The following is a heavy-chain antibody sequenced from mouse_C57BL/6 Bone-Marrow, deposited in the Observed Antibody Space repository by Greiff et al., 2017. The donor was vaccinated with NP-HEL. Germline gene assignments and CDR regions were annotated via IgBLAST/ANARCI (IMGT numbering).Heavy chain of an antibody. CDR2: IDPENGDT. D-gene: IGHD3-1*01. J-gene: IGHJ2*01. CDR1: GFNIKDDY. V-gene: IGHV14-4*01. CDR3: TGLTFDY. Sequence: VQLKQSGAELVRPGASVKLSCTASGFNIKDDYMHWVKQRPEQGLEWIGWIDPENGDTEYASKFQGKATITADTSSNTAYLPLSSLTSEDTAVYYCTGLTFDYWGQGTTLTVSS.